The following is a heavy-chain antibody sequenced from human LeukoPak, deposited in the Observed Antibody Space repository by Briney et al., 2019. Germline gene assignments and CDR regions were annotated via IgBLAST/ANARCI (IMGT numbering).Heavy chain of an antibody. J-gene: IGHJ6*03. CDR2: ISSSSSYI. CDR1: GFTSSSYS. CDR3: ARDLYYYAYYYMDV. V-gene: IGHV3-21*01. Sequence: GGSLRLSCAASGFTSSSYSMNWVRQAPGKGLEWVSSISSSSSYIYYADSVKGRFTISRDNAKNSLYLQMNSLRAEDTAVYYCARDLYYYAYYYMDVWGKGTTVTVSS.